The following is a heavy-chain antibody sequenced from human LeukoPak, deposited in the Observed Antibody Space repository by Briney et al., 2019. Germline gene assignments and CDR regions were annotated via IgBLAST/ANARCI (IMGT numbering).Heavy chain of an antibody. V-gene: IGHV4-38-2*02. CDR1: GYSISSGYY. CDR3: ASELVPAAMNDY. Sequence: SETLSLTCTVSGYSISSGYYWGWIRQPPGKGLEWIGSIYHSGSTYYNPSLKSRVTISVDTSKNQFSLKLSSVTAADTAVYYCASELVPAAMNDYWGQGTLVTVPS. J-gene: IGHJ4*02. CDR2: IYHSGST. D-gene: IGHD2-2*01.